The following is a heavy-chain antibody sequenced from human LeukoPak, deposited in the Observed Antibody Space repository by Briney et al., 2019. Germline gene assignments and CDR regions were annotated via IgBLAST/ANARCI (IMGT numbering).Heavy chain of an antibody. V-gene: IGHV3-53*01. CDR2: IYSGGST. CDR3: ARGHDCGGDCSPLFAFDI. D-gene: IGHD2-21*02. CDR1: GFTVSSNC. Sequence: PGGSLRLSCAASGFTVSSNCMSWVRQAPGKGLEWVSVIYSGGSTYYADSVKGRFTISRDNSKNTLYLQMNSLRAEDTAVYYCARGHDCGGDCSPLFAFDIWGQGTMVTVSS. J-gene: IGHJ3*02.